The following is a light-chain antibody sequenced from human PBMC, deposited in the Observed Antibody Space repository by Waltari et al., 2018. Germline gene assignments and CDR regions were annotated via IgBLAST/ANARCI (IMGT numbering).Light chain of an antibody. CDR1: QGISTY. J-gene: IGKJ4*01. V-gene: IGKV1-17*01. Sequence: DIQMTQSPSSLSASAGDRVTITCRASQGISTYLNWYQQKPGKAPKRLIYAASSLESGVPSRFSGSGSGTDFTLTISSLQPEDFATYYWLQYNSNPPTFGGGTKVEIK. CDR3: LQYNSNPPT. CDR2: AAS.